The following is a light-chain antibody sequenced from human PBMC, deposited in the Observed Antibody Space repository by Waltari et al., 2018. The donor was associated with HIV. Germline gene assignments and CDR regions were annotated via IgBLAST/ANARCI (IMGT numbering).Light chain of an antibody. Sequence: QPVLPQPPPASGTPGQRATISCSGTRSNISSNTAGLYQQLPGTAPKLFIYSNNQRPSGVPDRFSGSKSGASASLAISGLQSEDEADYYCAAWDDSLNGWVFGGGTKLTVV. J-gene: IGLJ3*02. CDR3: AAWDDSLNGWV. V-gene: IGLV1-44*01. CDR2: SNN. CDR1: RSNISSNT.